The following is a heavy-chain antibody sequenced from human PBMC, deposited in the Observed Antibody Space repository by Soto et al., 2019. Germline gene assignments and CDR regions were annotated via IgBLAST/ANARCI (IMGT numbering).Heavy chain of an antibody. V-gene: IGHV3-30*18. Sequence: PWGCLGLSCAASGFSFTNYVIHWVCQAPGKGLEWVAVVSYDGSNKYEADSVKGRFTISRDNSKSTLYLQMNSLRAEDTAVYYCAKDHGYGHFFGYFDYWGQGTPVTVSS. CDR1: GFSFTNYV. D-gene: IGHD3-3*02. J-gene: IGHJ4*02. CDR2: VSYDGSNK. CDR3: AKDHGYGHFFGYFDY.